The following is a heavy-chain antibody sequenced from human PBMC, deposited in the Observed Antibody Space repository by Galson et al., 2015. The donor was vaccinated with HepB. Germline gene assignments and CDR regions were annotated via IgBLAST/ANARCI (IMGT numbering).Heavy chain of an antibody. D-gene: IGHD1-7*01. J-gene: IGHJ4*02. CDR1: GFTFSSYS. CDR3: ARVSSGTTRFDY. CDR2: ISGSSSYI. V-gene: IGHV3-21*01. Sequence: SLRLSCAASGFTFSSYSMNWVRQAPGKGLEWVSSISGSSSYIYYADSVKGRFTISRDNAKNSLYLQMNSLRAEDTAAYYCARVSSGTTRFDYWGQGTLVTVSS.